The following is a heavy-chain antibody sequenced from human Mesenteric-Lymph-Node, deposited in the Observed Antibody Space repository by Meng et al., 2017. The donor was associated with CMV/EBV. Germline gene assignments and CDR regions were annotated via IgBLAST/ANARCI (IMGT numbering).Heavy chain of an antibody. Sequence: GESLKISCAASGFTFSSSSMNWVRQAPGRGLEWVSSISGSGSGTYYVDSVKGRFTISRDNSKNTLYLQMTSLRAEDTAVYYCLQFAETMDWGQGTLVTVSS. D-gene: IGHD3-10*01. CDR2: ISGSGSGT. CDR3: LQFAETMD. V-gene: IGHV3-23*01. CDR1: GFTFSSSS. J-gene: IGHJ4*02.